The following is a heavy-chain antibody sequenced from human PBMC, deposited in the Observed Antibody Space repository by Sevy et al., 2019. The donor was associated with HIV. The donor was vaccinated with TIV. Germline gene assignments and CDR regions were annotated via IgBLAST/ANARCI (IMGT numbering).Heavy chain of an antibody. D-gene: IGHD1-26*01. V-gene: IGHV4-59*08. J-gene: IGHJ4*02. CDR2: IYYNGHI. CDR1: GGSITSLY. Sequence: SETLSLTCTVSGGSITSLYWNWIRQPPGKGLEWVANIYYNGHINYNPSPNSRVTLSLDTSKNQFSLRLGSVTAADTAMYYCAGENAWGRGYSWGQGTLVTVSS. CDR3: AGENAWGRGYS.